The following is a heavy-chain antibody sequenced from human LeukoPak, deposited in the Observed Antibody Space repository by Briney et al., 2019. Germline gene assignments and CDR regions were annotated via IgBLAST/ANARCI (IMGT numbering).Heavy chain of an antibody. CDR3: ARHGGITGTRSHYYMDV. J-gene: IGHJ6*03. V-gene: IGHV3-7*01. Sequence: GGPQSLFCAACVFTFSRYWMSWARQAPGKGRECVANIKQDGSEKYYVDSVKGRVTISRDNAKNSLYLKMNSLRAEDTAVYYCARHGGITGTRSHYYMDVWGKGTTVTVSS. CDR1: VFTFSRYW. D-gene: IGHD1-7*01. CDR2: IKQDGSEK.